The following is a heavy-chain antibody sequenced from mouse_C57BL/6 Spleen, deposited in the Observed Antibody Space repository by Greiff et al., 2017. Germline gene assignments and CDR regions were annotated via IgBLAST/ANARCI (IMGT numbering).Heavy chain of an antibody. CDR3: ARSRDAMDY. V-gene: IGHV1-81*01. J-gene: IGHJ4*01. CDR2: VYPRSGNT. CDR1: GYTFTSYG. Sequence: VKLMESGAELARPGASVKLSCKASGYTFTSYGISWVKQRTGQGLEWIGEVYPRSGNTYYNEKFKGKATLTADKSSSTAYMELRSLTSEDSAVYFCARSRDAMDYWGQGTSVTVSS.